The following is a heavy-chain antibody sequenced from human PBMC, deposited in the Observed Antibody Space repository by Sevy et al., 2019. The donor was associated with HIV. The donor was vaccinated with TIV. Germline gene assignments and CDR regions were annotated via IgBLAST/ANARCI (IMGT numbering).Heavy chain of an antibody. Sequence: GGSLRLSCAASGFTFSSYGMHWVRQAPGKGLEWVAVIWYDGSNKYYADSVKGRFTISRDNSKNTLYLQMNSLRAEDTAVYYCARDRGGCSSTSCYTHYYYYGMDVWGQGTTVTVSS. CDR2: IWYDGSNK. D-gene: IGHD2-2*02. J-gene: IGHJ6*02. V-gene: IGHV3-33*01. CDR1: GFTFSSYG. CDR3: ARDRGGCSSTSCYTHYYYYGMDV.